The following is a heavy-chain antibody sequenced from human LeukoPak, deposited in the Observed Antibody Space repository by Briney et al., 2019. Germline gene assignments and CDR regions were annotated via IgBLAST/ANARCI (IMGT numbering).Heavy chain of an antibody. Sequence: SVKVSCKASVGTFSSYAISWVRQAPGQGLEWMGGIIPIFGTANYAQKFQSRVTITTDESMSTAYMELSSLTSESKAVYYFARGGGYFSSTSCQSFDYWGQGTLVTVSS. CDR3: ARGGGYFSSTSCQSFDY. D-gene: IGHD2-2*01. V-gene: IGHV1-69*05. CDR1: VGTFSSYA. J-gene: IGHJ4*02. CDR2: IIPIFGTA.